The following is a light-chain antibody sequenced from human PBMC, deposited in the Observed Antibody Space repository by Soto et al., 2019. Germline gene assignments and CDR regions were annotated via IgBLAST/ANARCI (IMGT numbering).Light chain of an antibody. V-gene: IGKV3-20*01. CDR1: QAVYSSL. J-gene: IGKJ5*01. Sequence: ETVLTQSPGTLSLSTGEGATLSCRATQAVYSSLLAWYQQKPGQAPRLLIYGASSRATGIPDRFSGSGSGTDFTLSISRLEVEDFAVYHCQQYGNVPITFGQGTRLEI. CDR2: GAS. CDR3: QQYGNVPIT.